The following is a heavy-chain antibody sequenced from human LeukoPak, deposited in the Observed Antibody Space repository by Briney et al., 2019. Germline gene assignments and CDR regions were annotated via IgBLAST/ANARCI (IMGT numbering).Heavy chain of an antibody. CDR3: ARGDLVRGYYYMDV. J-gene: IGHJ6*03. V-gene: IGHV1-2*02. CDR1: GYTFTGYY. D-gene: IGHD6-6*01. Sequence: GASVKVSCKASGYTFTGYYIHWVRQAPGQGLEWMGWINPNSGGTNYAQKFQDRVTMTRDTSINTVYMELTSLRSDGTAVYYCARGDLVRGYYYMDVWGKGTTVTVSS. CDR2: INPNSGGT.